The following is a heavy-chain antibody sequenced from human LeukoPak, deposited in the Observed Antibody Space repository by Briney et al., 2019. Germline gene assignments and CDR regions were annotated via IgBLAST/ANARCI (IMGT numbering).Heavy chain of an antibody. J-gene: IGHJ1*01. CDR2: IIPIFGTA. CDR3: ARSNCSGGSCYRAEYFQH. CDR1: GYTFTNYG. D-gene: IGHD2-15*01. V-gene: IGHV1-69*05. Sequence: SVTVSCKTSGYTFTNYGITWVRQAPGQGLEWMGGIIPIFGTANYAQKFQGRVTITTDESTSTAYMELSSLRSEDTAVYYCARSNCSGGSCYRAEYFQHWGQGTLVTVSS.